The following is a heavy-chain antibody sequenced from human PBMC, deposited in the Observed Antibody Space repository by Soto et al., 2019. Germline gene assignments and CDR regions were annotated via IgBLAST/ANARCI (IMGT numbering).Heavy chain of an antibody. CDR2: IKSKTDGGTT. Sequence: GGSLRLSCAASGFTFSNAWMSWVRQAPGKGLEWVGRIKSKTDGGTTDYAAPVRGRFTISRDDSKNTLYLQMNSLKTEDTAVYYCTTDSSGYYQGVGYYYYYGMDVWGQGTTVTVSS. CDR1: GFTFSNAW. J-gene: IGHJ6*02. V-gene: IGHV3-15*01. D-gene: IGHD3-22*01. CDR3: TTDSSGYYQGVGYYYYYGMDV.